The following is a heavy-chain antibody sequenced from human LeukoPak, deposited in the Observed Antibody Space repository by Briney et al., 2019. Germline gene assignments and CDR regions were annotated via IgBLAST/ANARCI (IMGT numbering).Heavy chain of an antibody. J-gene: IGHJ4*02. Sequence: GGSLRLSCAASGFTFSDYGMNWVRQAPGEGLEWVSYISSSSSTINYADSVKGRFTISRDNSKNTLYLQMNSLRAEDTAVYYCAKRSVYDSSTYQYDFWGQGTLVTVSS. CDR3: AKRSVYDSSTYQYDF. V-gene: IGHV3-48*01. D-gene: IGHD3-22*01. CDR1: GFTFSDYG. CDR2: ISSSSSTI.